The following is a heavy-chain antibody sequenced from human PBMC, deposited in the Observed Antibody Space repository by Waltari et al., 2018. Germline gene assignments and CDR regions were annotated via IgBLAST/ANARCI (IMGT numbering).Heavy chain of an antibody. J-gene: IGHJ4*02. CDR1: GYNFYSDG. D-gene: IGHD3-16*01. CDR3: SRTFGAYVGDHDY. V-gene: IGHV1-18*01. CDR2: IRNYNGDT. Sequence: QVQLVQSGSEVKKPGASVKVSCKASGYNFYSDGFSWERQAPVQGLEWIGWIRNYNGDTNYAQKFQGRVTLTTDKATTTAYMELRNLRSDDTAVYYCSRTFGAYVGDHDYWGQGTAVNVSS.